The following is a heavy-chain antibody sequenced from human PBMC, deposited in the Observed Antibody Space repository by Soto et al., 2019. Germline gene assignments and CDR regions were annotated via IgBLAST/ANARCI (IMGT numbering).Heavy chain of an antibody. CDR1: GFTFSSYA. CDR2: ISGSGGST. D-gene: IGHD5-12*01. Sequence: EVQLLESGGGLVQPGGYLRLSCAASGFTFSSYAMSWVRQAPGKGLEWVSAISGSGGSTYYADSVKGRFTISRDNSKNTLYLQMNSLRAEDTAVYYCANGVATITDYYYGMDVWGQGTTVTVSS. V-gene: IGHV3-23*01. CDR3: ANGVATITDYYYGMDV. J-gene: IGHJ6*02.